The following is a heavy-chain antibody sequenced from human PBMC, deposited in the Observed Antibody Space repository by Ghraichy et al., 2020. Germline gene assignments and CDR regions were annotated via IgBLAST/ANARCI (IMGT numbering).Heavy chain of an antibody. Sequence: GESLNISCKGSGYSFTGYWIGWVRQMPGKGLEWMGIIYPGDSDTRYSPSFQGQVTISVDKSISTAYLQWSSLKASDTAMYYCARVQGGGPAANPFDYWGQGTLVTVSS. J-gene: IGHJ4*02. CDR1: GYSFTGYW. CDR2: IYPGDSDT. D-gene: IGHD2-2*01. V-gene: IGHV5-51*01. CDR3: ARVQGGGPAANPFDY.